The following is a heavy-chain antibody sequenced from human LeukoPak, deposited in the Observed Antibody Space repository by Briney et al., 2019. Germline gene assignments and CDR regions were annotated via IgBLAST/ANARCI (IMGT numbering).Heavy chain of an antibody. CDR1: GFTFSSYA. CDR3: AKGTSSSAYYYYGMDV. D-gene: IGHD6-6*01. Sequence: GGSLRLSCAASGFTFSSYAMSWVRQAPGKGLEWVSAISGSGGSTHYADSVKGRFTISRDNSKNTLYLQMNSLRAEDTAVYYCAKGTSSSAYYYYGMDVWGQGTTVTVSS. CDR2: ISGSGGST. V-gene: IGHV3-23*01. J-gene: IGHJ6*02.